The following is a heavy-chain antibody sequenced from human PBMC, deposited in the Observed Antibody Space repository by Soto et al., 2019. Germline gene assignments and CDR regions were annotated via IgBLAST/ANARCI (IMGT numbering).Heavy chain of an antibody. CDR3: AKVGGSSGWQYGVDV. CDR1: GFTFSDYY. CDR2: TRNKANSYTT. V-gene: IGHV3-72*01. D-gene: IGHD6-19*01. J-gene: IGHJ6*02. Sequence: GGSLRLSCVASGFTFSDYYMDWFRQAPGKGLEWVGRTRNKANSYTTEYAASVKGRFTVSRDESKNSLYLQMNSLKTEDTAVYYCAKVGGSSGWQYGVDVWGQGTTVTVSS.